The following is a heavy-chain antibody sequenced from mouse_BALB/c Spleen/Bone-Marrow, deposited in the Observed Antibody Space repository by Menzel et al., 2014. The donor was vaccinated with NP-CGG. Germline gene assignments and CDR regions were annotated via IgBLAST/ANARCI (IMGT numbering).Heavy chain of an antibody. V-gene: IGHV1-5*01. D-gene: IGHD3-1*01. J-gene: IGHJ2*01. CDR2: IYPGNSDT. Sequence: EVKLVESGTVLARPGAAVKMSCKASGYTFSNYWMHWVKQRPGQGLEWIGTIYPGNSDTTYNQKFKGKAKLTAVTSTSTAYMELSSLTNEDSAVYYCTTLARSDFDYWGQSTALTVSS. CDR1: GYTFSNYW. CDR3: TTLARSDFDY.